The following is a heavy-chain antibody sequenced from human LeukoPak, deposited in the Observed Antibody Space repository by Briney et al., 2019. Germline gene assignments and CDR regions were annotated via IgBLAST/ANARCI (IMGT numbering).Heavy chain of an antibody. D-gene: IGHD2-15*01. CDR3: AREYCSGGSCYTGAY. CDR2: IIPIFGTA. Sequence: GASVKVSCKASGGTFSSYAISWVRQAPGQGLEWMGGIIPIFGTANYAQKFQGRVTITADESTSTAYMELSSLRSEDTAVYYCAREYCSGGSCYTGAYWGQGTLVTVSS. J-gene: IGHJ4*02. V-gene: IGHV1-69*01. CDR1: GGTFSSYA.